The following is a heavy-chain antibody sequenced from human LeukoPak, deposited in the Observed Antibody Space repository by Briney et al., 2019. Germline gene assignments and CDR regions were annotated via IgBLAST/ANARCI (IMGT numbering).Heavy chain of an antibody. D-gene: IGHD6-19*01. CDR1: GFTFSNHG. J-gene: IGHJ4*02. V-gene: IGHV3-21*04. CDR3: AKGPSQWPGPGFDC. CDR2: ITASSTAI. Sequence: GGSLRLSCAASGFTFSNHGMNWVRQAPGKGLEWVSSITASSTAIYSADSVKGRFTISRDNAKNFLYLQMNSLRAEDTALYYCAKGPSQWPGPGFDCWGQGTLVTVSS.